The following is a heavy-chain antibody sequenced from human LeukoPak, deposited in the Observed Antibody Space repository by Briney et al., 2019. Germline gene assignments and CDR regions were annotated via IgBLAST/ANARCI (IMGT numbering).Heavy chain of an antibody. CDR1: GFTFGSYE. CDR2: ISGNGNTI. J-gene: IGHJ4*02. Sequence: GGSLRLSCEASGFTFGSYEMTWVRQAPGKGLEWVSYISGNGNTIYYADSVKGRFTISRDNAKNSLYLQMNSLRAEDTAVYYCARGSLVHYYGSGSYRIRAGFDYWGRGSLVTVSS. CDR3: ARGSLVHYYGSGSYRIRAGFDY. D-gene: IGHD3-10*01. V-gene: IGHV3-48*03.